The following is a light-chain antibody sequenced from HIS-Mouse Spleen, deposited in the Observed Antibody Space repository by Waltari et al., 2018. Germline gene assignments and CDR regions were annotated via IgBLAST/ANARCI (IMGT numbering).Light chain of an antibody. V-gene: IGLV2-23*01. J-gene: IGLJ3*02. CDR2: EGS. Sequence: QSTLTQPASVSASPGQSITISCTGTSSDVGSHNLVSWYQHHQGKAPKLMIYEGSKRPSGVSNRFSGSKSGNTASLTISGLQAEDEADYYCCSYAGSSTWVFGGGTKLTVL. CDR1: SSDVGSHNL. CDR3: CSYAGSSTWV.